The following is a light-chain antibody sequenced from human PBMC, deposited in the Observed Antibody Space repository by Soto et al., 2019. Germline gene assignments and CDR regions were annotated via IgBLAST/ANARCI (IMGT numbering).Light chain of an antibody. CDR1: QSIGNW. J-gene: IGKJ2*01. Sequence: DIQMTQSPSTLSASEGDRVTITCRASQSIGNWLAWYQQKTGKAPKLLIYKASILQRGVPARFSGSGSGTEVTLTISSLQPDDFATSHCQQYDSYPYTFGQGTNLDIK. CDR2: KAS. V-gene: IGKV1-5*03. CDR3: QQYDSYPYT.